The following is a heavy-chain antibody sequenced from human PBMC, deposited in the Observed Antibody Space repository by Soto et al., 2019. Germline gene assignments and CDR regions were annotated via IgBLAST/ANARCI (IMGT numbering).Heavy chain of an antibody. CDR2: IYSTGTT. J-gene: IGHJ4*02. D-gene: IGHD6-19*01. Sequence: QVQLQESGPGLVKPSETLSLTCTVSGGSINNYYWNWIRQPPGKGLEWIGYIYSTGTTNYNPALKTRLNISVDTSTNHNSLNLSSVTAADTALYYCARQGALAGTFDFWGQGTLVTVSS. V-gene: IGHV4-59*08. CDR3: ARQGALAGTFDF. CDR1: GGSINNYY.